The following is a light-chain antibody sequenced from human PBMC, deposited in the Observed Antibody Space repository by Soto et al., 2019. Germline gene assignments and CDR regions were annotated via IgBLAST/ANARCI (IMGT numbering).Light chain of an antibody. CDR1: QSVASN. CDR2: GTS. J-gene: IGKJ5*01. CDR3: QHYNNWPIT. V-gene: IGKV3-15*01. Sequence: IVMTQAPASMSVSPGDSVTLSCRASQSVASNLAWYQQKPGQAPRLLIYGTSTRATGVPARFSGSGSGTDFTLTISSPQAADFAVYHCQHYNNWPITFGQGRLLEVK.